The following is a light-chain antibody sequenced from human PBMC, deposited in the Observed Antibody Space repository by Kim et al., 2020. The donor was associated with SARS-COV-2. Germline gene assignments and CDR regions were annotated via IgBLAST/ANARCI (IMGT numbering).Light chain of an antibody. CDR3: QKYNSAPWT. Sequence: SASVGDRVTITCRSSQGIANFLAWYQLKPGKAPKLLVYGASILQSGVTSRFSGSGSGTDFTLTISRLQPEDVATYYCQKYNSAPWTFGQGTKLEI. V-gene: IGKV1-27*01. CDR2: GAS. J-gene: IGKJ1*01. CDR1: QGIANF.